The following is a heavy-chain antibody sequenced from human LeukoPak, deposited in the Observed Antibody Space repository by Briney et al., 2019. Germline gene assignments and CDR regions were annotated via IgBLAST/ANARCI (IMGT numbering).Heavy chain of an antibody. CDR1: GFTFSSYG. CDR2: ISYDGSNK. Sequence: GGSLRLSCAASGFTFSSYGMHWVRQAPGKGLEWVAVISYDGSNKYYADSVKGRFTISRDNSKNTLYLQMNSLRAEDTAVYYCAKDGSFNYWGQGTLVTVSS. V-gene: IGHV3-30*18. CDR3: AKDGSFNY. D-gene: IGHD2-2*03. J-gene: IGHJ4*02.